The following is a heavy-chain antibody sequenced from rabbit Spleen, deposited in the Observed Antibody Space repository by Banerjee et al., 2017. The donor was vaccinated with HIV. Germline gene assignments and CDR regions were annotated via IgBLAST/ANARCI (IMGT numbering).Heavy chain of an antibody. CDR3: ARDAAGREDFNL. CDR1: GVSFSGDSY. CDR2: IDVGRTGRT. J-gene: IGHJ4*01. Sequence: QSLEESGGDLVKPGASLTLTCIASGVSFSGDSYMCWVRQSPGKGLEWITCIDVGRTGRTYYASWAKGRFTISRTSSTTVTLQMTSLTVADTATYFCARDAAGREDFNLWGQGTLVTVS. V-gene: IGHV1S40*01. D-gene: IGHD4-2*01.